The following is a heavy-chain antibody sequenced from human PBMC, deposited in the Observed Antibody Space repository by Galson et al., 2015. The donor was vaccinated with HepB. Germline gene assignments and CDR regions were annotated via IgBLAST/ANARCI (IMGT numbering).Heavy chain of an antibody. CDR2: ISYDGSYE. Sequence: SLRLSCAASGFTFRTYAMHWVRQAPGKGLEWMAVISYDGSYEYYADSVKGRFTISRDNSKNTLYLQMNSLRVEDTALYSCARDHGWDYNDSSGGSFDYWGQGTLVIVSS. CDR3: ARDHGWDYNDSSGGSFDY. J-gene: IGHJ4*02. D-gene: IGHD3-22*01. V-gene: IGHV3-30-3*01. CDR1: GFTFRTYA.